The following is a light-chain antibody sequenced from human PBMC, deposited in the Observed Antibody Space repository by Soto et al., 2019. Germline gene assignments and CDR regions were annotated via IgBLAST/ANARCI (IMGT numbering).Light chain of an antibody. CDR2: EAS. J-gene: IGKJ5*01. Sequence: DIQFTHSPSLLSASIGYRVTITCLASHDISTFLAWYQQKPGKAPKLLIYEASTLQSGVPSRFSGSGSGTEFTLTISGLLPEDFAAYHCQQLYTLPFTFGQGTRLEIK. CDR1: HDISTF. V-gene: IGKV1-9*01. CDR3: QQLYTLPFT.